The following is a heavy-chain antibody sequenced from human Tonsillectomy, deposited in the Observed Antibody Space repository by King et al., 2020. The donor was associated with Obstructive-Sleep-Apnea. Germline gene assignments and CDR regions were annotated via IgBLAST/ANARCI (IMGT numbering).Heavy chain of an antibody. J-gene: IGHJ4*02. CDR1: GYTFSSYG. D-gene: IGHD3-16*01. V-gene: IGHV1-18*01. Sequence: VQLVESGVEVKKPGASVKVSCKASGYTFSSYGISWVRQAPGQGLEWMGWISAYNGNTNYAQKLQGRVTMTTDTSTTTAYMELRSLRSDDTAVYYCASSPLGISCFDYWGQGTLVTVSS. CDR2: ISAYNGNT. CDR3: ASSPLGISCFDY.